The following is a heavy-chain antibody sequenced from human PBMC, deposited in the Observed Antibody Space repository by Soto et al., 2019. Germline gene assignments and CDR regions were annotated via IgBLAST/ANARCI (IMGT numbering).Heavy chain of an antibody. CDR1: GGTFVRHV. CDR2: INPLSGIP. V-gene: IGHV1-69*09. Sequence: QVQLVQSGAEVKKPESSVKVSCKTSGGTFVRHVISWVRQAPGQGPEWMGKINPLSGIPNYAQKFQDIVTFAADTDSSTAYMELSSLRSDDTAVYYCATPACAATWCAPSHNLDHWGQVTLVTVSS. CDR3: ATPACAATWCAPSHNLDH. J-gene: IGHJ4*02. D-gene: IGHD2-2*01.